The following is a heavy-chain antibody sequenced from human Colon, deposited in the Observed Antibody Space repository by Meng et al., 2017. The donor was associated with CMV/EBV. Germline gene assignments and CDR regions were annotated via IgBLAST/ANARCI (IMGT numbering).Heavy chain of an antibody. Sequence: SETLSLTCAVSGGSFSTYYWTWIRQPPGKGLEWIGEIHHSGTSYYNPSLKSRVTISVDTSKNQFSLKLSSVTAADTAVYYCARGIAAADYWGQGTLVTVSS. V-gene: IGHV4-34*01. J-gene: IGHJ4*02. CDR1: GGSFSTYY. D-gene: IGHD6-13*01. CDR2: IHHSGTS. CDR3: ARGIAAADY.